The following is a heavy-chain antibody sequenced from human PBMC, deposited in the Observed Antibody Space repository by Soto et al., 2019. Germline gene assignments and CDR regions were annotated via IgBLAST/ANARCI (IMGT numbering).Heavy chain of an antibody. Sequence: QVQLVQSGAEVKKPGASVKVSCKASGYTFTSYAMHWVRQAPGQRLEWMGWINAGNGNTKYSQKFQGRVTITRDTSASTAYMELSSLISEDTAVYYCARWGTLEAAAGIDFWGQGTLVTVSS. CDR1: GYTFTSYA. D-gene: IGHD6-13*01. CDR2: INAGNGNT. CDR3: ARWGTLEAAAGIDF. J-gene: IGHJ4*02. V-gene: IGHV1-3*01.